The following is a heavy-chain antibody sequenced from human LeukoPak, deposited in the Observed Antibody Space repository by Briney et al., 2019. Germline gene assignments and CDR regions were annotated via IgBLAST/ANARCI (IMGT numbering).Heavy chain of an antibody. J-gene: IGHJ6*02. CDR2: ISNSGGST. V-gene: IGHV3-23*01. CDR1: GFTFSSYT. CDR3: ARADSSSWDLDYYGMDV. D-gene: IGHD6-13*01. Sequence: GGSLRLSCAASGFTFSSYTMSWVRQAPGKGLEWVSGISNSGGSTYYADSVKGRFTISRDNSKNTLYLQMNSLRAEDTAVYYCARADSSSWDLDYYGMDVWGQGTTVTVSS.